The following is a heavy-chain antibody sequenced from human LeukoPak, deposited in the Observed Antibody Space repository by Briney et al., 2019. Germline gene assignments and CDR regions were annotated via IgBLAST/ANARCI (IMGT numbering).Heavy chain of an antibody. J-gene: IGHJ4*02. CDR2: INPSGGST. Sequence: GRSLRLSCAASGYTFTSYYMHWVRQAPGQGLEWMGIINPSGGSTSYAQKFQGRVTMTRDTSTSTVYMELSSLRSEDTAVYYCASDSTEVGGFDYWGQGTLVTVSS. V-gene: IGHV1-46*01. CDR3: ASDSTEVGGFDY. D-gene: IGHD3-16*01. CDR1: GYTFTSYY.